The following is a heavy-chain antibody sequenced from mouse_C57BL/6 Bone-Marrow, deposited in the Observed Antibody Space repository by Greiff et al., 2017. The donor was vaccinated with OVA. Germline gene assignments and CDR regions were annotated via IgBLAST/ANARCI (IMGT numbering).Heavy chain of an antibody. Sequence: VQLQQPGAELVKPGASVKMSCKASGYTFTSYWITWVKQRPGQGLEWIGDIYPGSGSTNYNEKFKSKATLTVDTSSSTAYMQLSSLTSEDSAVYYCARDYYGSSYRAMDYWGQGTSVTVSS. D-gene: IGHD1-1*01. CDR3: ARDYYGSSYRAMDY. CDR1: GYTFTSYW. V-gene: IGHV1-55*01. J-gene: IGHJ4*01. CDR2: IYPGSGST.